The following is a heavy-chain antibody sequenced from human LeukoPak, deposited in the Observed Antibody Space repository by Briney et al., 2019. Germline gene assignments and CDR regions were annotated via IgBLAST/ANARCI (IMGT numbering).Heavy chain of an antibody. Sequence: ASVKVSCKASGGTFSSYAISWVRQAPGQGLEWMGGIIPIFGTANYAQKFQGRVTITADESTSTAYMELSSLRSEDTAVYYCARSIPLWKELRRDWFDPWGQGTLVIVSS. CDR2: IIPIFGTA. D-gene: IGHD3-10*01. CDR1: GGTFSSYA. J-gene: IGHJ5*02. V-gene: IGHV1-69*01. CDR3: ARSIPLWKELRRDWFDP.